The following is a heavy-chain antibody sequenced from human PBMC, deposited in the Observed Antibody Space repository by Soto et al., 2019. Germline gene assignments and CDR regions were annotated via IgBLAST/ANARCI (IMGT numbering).Heavy chain of an antibody. CDR3: AKCRMVRGVITALQRPRNYFDY. J-gene: IGHJ4*02. D-gene: IGHD3-10*01. CDR1: GFTFSSYA. Sequence: GGSLRLSCAASGFTFSSYAMSWVRQAPGKGLEWVSAISGSGGSTYYADSVKGRFTISRDNSKNTLYLQMNSLRAEDTAVYYCAKCRMVRGVITALQRPRNYFDYWGQGTLVTVSS. V-gene: IGHV3-23*01. CDR2: ISGSGGST.